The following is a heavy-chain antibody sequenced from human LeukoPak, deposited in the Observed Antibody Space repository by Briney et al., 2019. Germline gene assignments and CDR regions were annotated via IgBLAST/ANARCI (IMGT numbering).Heavy chain of an antibody. J-gene: IGHJ6*02. CDR2: IIPILGIA. V-gene: IGHV1-69*04. Sequence: SVKVSCKASGGTFISYAISWVRQAPGQGLEWMGRIIPILGIANYAQKFQGRVTITADKSTSTAYMELSSLRSEDTAVYYCARLRYYYGMDVWGQGTTVTVSS. CDR1: GGTFISYA. CDR3: ARLRYYYGMDV.